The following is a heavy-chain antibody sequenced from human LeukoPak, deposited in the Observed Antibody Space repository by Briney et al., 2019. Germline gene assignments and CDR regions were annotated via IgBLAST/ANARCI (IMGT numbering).Heavy chain of an antibody. CDR1: GASFNTYY. D-gene: IGHD2-8*01. CDR2: VKHDGDT. V-gene: IGHV4-34*01. J-gene: IGHJ5*01. CDR3: ARGPVALPNDRLSLFFDF. Sequence: SETLSLTCAVYGASFNTYYWTWIRQSPDKGLELIGEVKHDGDTNVNPSLRSRVVMSVDASKNQFSLKRTSVTAAGTAIYFCARGPVALPNDRLSLFFDFWGQGTLVTVSS.